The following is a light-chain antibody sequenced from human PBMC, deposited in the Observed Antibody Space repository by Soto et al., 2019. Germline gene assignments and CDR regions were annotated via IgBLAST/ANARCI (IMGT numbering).Light chain of an antibody. Sequence: QSALTQPRSVSGSPGQSVTISCTGTSSDVDAYNYVSWYQQHPGKAPKLMIYDVNKRPSGVPDRFSGSKSGNTASLTISGLQAEDEADYYCCSYAGSYTWVFGGGTKLTVL. J-gene: IGLJ3*02. CDR3: CSYAGSYTWV. CDR2: DVN. CDR1: SSDVDAYNY. V-gene: IGLV2-11*01.